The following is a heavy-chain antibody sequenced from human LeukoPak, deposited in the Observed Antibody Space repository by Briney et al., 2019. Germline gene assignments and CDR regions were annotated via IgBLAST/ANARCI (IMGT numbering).Heavy chain of an antibody. D-gene: IGHD2/OR15-2a*01. V-gene: IGHV3-7*01. CDR3: ARDAFRFDY. J-gene: IGHJ4*02. CDR2: IKEDGSEK. Sequence: GGSLRLSCAASGFTFSTYWMGWVRQAPGKGLEWVANIKEDGSEKYYVDSVKGRFTISRDNAKNSLYLQMNSLRAEDTAVYYCARDAFRFDYWGQGTLVTVSS. CDR1: GFTFSTYW.